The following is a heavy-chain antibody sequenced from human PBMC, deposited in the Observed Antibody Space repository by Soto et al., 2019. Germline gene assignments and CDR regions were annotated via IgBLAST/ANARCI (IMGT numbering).Heavy chain of an antibody. D-gene: IGHD3-10*01. CDR3: ARAYYFGSGTSYTLYY. V-gene: IGHV3-30*03. CDR1: GSTFSNYG. Sequence: VGSLRLSCAASGSTFSNYGMHWVRQAPGKGLEWVAVISDDGVSKYYADSVQGRFTISRDNSESAVFLQMNSLRPDDTALYFCARAYYFGSGTSYTLYYWGQGTQVTVSS. J-gene: IGHJ4*02. CDR2: ISDDGVSK.